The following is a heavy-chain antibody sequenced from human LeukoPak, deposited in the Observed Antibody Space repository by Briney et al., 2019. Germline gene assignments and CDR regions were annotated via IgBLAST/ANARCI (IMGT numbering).Heavy chain of an antibody. Sequence: SETLSLTSTVSGGSISSYYWSWIPQPAGKGLEWIGRIYTSGSTNYNASLKSRVTISVDTSKNQFSLKLSSVTAADTAVYYCASGDIDAFDIWGQGTMVTVSS. J-gene: IGHJ3*02. V-gene: IGHV4-4*07. D-gene: IGHD2-15*01. CDR2: IYTSGST. CDR1: GGSISSYY. CDR3: ASGDIDAFDI.